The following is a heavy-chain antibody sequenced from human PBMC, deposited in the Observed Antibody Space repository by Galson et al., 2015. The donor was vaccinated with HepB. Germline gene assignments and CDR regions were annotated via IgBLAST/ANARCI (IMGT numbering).Heavy chain of an antibody. Sequence: QSGAEVKKPGESLKISCQVSGYTFPNYWIGWVRQMPGKGLEWMGIIFPSDSDTRYSPSFQGQVTISADNSINTPYLQWTRLKASDTALYYCARRPRKDAFDIWGQGTMVTVSS. CDR2: IFPSDSDT. CDR3: ARRPRKDAFDI. J-gene: IGHJ3*02. CDR1: GYTFPNYW. V-gene: IGHV5-51*01.